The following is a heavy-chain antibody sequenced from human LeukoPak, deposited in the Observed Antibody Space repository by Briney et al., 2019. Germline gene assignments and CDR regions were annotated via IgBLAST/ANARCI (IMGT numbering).Heavy chain of an antibody. CDR2: IYSGGST. CDR1: GFTVSSNY. D-gene: IGHD3-22*01. V-gene: IGHV3-66*01. CDR3: ASYYYDSSGYYYYGMDV. J-gene: IGHJ6*02. Sequence: PLGSLRLSCAASGFTVSSNYMSWVRQAPGKGLEWVSVIYSGGSTYYADSVKGRFTISRDNSKNTLYLQMNSLRAEDTTVYYCASYYYDSSGYYYYGMDVWGQGTTVTVSS.